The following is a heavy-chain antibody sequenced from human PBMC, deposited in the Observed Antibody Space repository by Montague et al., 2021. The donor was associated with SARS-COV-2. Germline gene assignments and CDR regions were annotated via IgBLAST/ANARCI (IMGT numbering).Heavy chain of an antibody. V-gene: IGHV6-1*01. CDR3: ARGLPAGPNFGMDV. J-gene: IGHJ6*02. D-gene: IGHD2-2*01. CDR1: GDSVSSNSGA. CDR2: TYYRSKWYY. Sequence: CAISGDSVSSNSGAWNWLRQSPLRGLEWLGRTYYRSKWYYNYGVSVESRVTVNADTSKNQVFLQLNSVIPEDTAVYFCARGLPAGPNFGMDVWGQGTTVTVSS.